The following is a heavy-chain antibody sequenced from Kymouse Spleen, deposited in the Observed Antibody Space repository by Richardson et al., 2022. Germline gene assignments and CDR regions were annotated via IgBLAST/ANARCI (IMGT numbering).Heavy chain of an antibody. CDR2: ISSSGSTI. J-gene: IGHJ6*02. V-gene: IGHV3-11*01. CDR3: ARDRRPPYDILTGYPYYYGMDV. CDR1: GFTFSDYY. D-gene: IGHD3-9*01. Sequence: QVQLVESGGGLVKPGGSLRLSCAASGFTFSDYYMSWIRQAPGKGLEWVSYISSSGSTIYYADSVKGRFTISRDNAKNSLYLQMNSLRAEDTAVYYCARDRRPPYDILTGYPYYYGMDVWGQGTTVTVSS.